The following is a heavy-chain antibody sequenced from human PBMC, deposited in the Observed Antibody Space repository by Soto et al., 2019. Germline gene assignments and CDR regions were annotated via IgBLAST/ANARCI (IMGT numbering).Heavy chain of an antibody. V-gene: IGHV1-69*02. CDR2: IIPMLGIA. D-gene: IGHD5-18*01. J-gene: IGHJ4*02. Sequence: QVQLVQSGAEVKKPGSSVKVSWKASGGTFSSYTFSWVRQAPGQGLEWMGRIIPMLGIANYAQKFQGRVTITADKSTSTAYMELSSLRSEDTAVYYCANRGYSYGFVIYWGQGTLVTVSS. CDR1: GGTFSSYT. CDR3: ANRGYSYGFVIY.